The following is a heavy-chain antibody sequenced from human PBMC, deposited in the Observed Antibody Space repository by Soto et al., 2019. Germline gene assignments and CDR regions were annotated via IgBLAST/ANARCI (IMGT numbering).Heavy chain of an antibody. CDR2: IDPSDSYT. CDR3: ATTVVTDHYYYYGMDV. CDR1: GYSFTSYW. D-gene: IGHD2-15*01. J-gene: IGHJ6*02. Sequence: GESLKISCKGSGYSFTSYWISWVRQMPGKGLEWMGRIDPSDSYTNYSPSFQGHVTISADKSISTAYLQWSSLKASDTAMYYCATTVVTDHYYYYGMDVWGQGTTVTVSS. V-gene: IGHV5-10-1*01.